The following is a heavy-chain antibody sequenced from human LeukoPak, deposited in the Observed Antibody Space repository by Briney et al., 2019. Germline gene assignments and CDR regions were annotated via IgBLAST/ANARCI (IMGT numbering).Heavy chain of an antibody. CDR3: ARGGSYGLNWFDP. D-gene: IGHD1-26*01. CDR1: GGSLSSYY. CDR2: IYYSGST. Sequence: SETLSLTCTVSGGSLSSYYWSWIPQPPGKGLGWSGYIYYSGSTNYNPSLKSRVTISVDTSKNPFSLKLSSVTAADTAVYYCARGGSYGLNWFDPWGQGTLVTVSS. V-gene: IGHV4-59*01. J-gene: IGHJ5*02.